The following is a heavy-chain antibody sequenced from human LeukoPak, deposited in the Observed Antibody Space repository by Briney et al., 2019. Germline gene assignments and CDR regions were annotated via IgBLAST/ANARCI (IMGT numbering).Heavy chain of an antibody. J-gene: IGHJ6*03. CDR2: ISGSGGST. V-gene: IGHV3-23*01. Sequence: SGGSLRLSCAASGFTFSSYGMSWVRQAPGKGLEWVSAISGSGGSTYYADSVKGRFTISRDNSKNTLYLQMNSLRAEDTAVYYCAKEGGFGYYFYMDVWGKGTTVTVSS. D-gene: IGHD3-10*01. CDR1: GFTFSSYG. CDR3: AKEGGFGYYFYMDV.